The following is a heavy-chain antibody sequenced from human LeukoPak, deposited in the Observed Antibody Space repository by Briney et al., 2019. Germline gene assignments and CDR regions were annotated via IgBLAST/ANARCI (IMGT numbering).Heavy chain of an antibody. CDR3: ARVGHIVAAGTYDY. D-gene: IGHD6-13*01. Sequence: SETLSLTCSGSGDSISSYYWSWIRQPPGKGLEWIGNIFYSGSPNYNPSLKSRVTTSFDTSKNQFSLKLRSVTAADTAVYYCARVGHIVAAGTYDYWGQGILVTVSS. CDR2: IFYSGSP. CDR1: GDSISSYY. J-gene: IGHJ4*02. V-gene: IGHV4-59*08.